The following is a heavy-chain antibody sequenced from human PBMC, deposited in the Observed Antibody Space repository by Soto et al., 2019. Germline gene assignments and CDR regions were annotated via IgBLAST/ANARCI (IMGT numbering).Heavy chain of an antibody. CDR1: GFTFSSYG. J-gene: IGHJ4*02. CDR3: AKLPEAYSSSLSG. CDR2: ISYDGSNK. D-gene: IGHD6-6*01. Sequence: GGSLRLSCAASGFTFSSYGMHWVRQAPGKGLEWVAVISYDGSNKYYADSVKGRFTISRDNSKNTLYLQMNSLRAEDTAVYYCAKLPEAYSSSLSGWGQGTLVTVSS. V-gene: IGHV3-30*18.